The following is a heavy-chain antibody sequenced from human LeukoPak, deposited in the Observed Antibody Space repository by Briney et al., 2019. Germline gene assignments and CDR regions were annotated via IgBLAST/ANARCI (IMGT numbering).Heavy chain of an antibody. CDR3: TTDRPYYYDSSGYYSTGEYYFDY. Sequence: GGPLRLSCAASGFTFSNAWMSWVRQAPGKGLEWVGRIKSKTDGGTTDYAAPVKGRFTISRDDSKNTLYLQMNSLKTEDTAVYYCTTDRPYYYDSSGYYSTGEYYFDYWGQGTLVTVSS. D-gene: IGHD3-22*01. J-gene: IGHJ4*02. CDR2: IKSKTDGGTT. CDR1: GFTFSNAW. V-gene: IGHV3-15*01.